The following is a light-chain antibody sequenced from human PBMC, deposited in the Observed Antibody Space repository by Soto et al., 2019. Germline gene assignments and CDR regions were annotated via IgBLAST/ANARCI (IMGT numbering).Light chain of an antibody. CDR2: YDN. CDR3: QVWDTSYHHVV. CDR1: NIGSNS. V-gene: IGLV3-21*04. Sequence: SYELTQPPSVSVAPGKTARITCGGNNIGSNSVHWYQQKPGQAPVLVIYYDNDRPSGIPERFSGSNSGNTATLTISRVEVGDEADYYCQVWDTSYHHVVFGGGTKLTVL. J-gene: IGLJ2*01.